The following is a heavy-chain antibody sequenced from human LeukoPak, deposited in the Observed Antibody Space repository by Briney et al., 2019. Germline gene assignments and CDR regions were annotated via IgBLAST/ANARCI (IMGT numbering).Heavy chain of an antibody. J-gene: IGHJ4*02. CDR1: GGTFSSYG. D-gene: IGHD2-8*01. CDR2: ISAYNGNT. Sequence: ASVKVSCKASGGTFSSYGISWVRQAPGQGLEWMGWISAYNGNTNYAQKLQGRVTMTTDTSTSTAYMELRSLRSDDTAVYYCARDRGQLGYCTNGVCYMPLFDYWGQGTLVTVSS. V-gene: IGHV1-18*01. CDR3: ARDRGQLGYCTNGVCYMPLFDY.